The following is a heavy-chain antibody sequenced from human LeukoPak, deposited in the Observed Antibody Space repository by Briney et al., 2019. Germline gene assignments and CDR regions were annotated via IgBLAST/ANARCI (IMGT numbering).Heavy chain of an antibody. CDR1: GFTFSTYG. V-gene: IGHV3-30*02. D-gene: IGHD3-22*01. J-gene: IGHJ4*02. Sequence: GGSLRLSCAASGFTFSTYGMHWVRQAPGKGLEWVAFIRYDGNNRYYPDSVKGRFTISRDNSKNTLYLQMNSLRAEDTAVYYCAKDPTDFDSSGQTYFDYWGQGTLVTVSS. CDR2: IRYDGNNR. CDR3: AKDPTDFDSSGQTYFDY.